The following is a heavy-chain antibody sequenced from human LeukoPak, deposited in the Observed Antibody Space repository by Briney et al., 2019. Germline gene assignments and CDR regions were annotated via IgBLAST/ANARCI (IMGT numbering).Heavy chain of an antibody. CDR3: ARLGAAVLDP. D-gene: IGHD2-15*01. CDR1: GGSISSYY. V-gene: IGHV4-59*01. CDR2: IYYSGST. J-gene: IGHJ5*02. Sequence: PSETLSLTCTVSGGSISSYYWSWIRQPPGKGLEWIGYIYYSGSTNYNPSLKSRVTISVDTSKNQFSLKLSSATAADTAVYYCARLGAAVLDPWGQGTLVTVSS.